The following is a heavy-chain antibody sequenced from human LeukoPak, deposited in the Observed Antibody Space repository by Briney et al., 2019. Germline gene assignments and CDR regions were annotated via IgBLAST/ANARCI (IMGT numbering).Heavy chain of an antibody. D-gene: IGHD1-26*01. CDR3: ATVVKSGSGSYYPVY. V-gene: IGHV1-69-2*01. J-gene: IGHJ4*02. Sequence: GASVKVSCKASGYTFTSYGISWVQQAPGKGLEWMGLVDPEDGETIYAEKFQGRVTITADTSTDTAYMELSSLRSEDTAVYYCATVVKSGSGSYYPVYWGQGTLVTVSS. CDR1: GYTFTSYG. CDR2: VDPEDGET.